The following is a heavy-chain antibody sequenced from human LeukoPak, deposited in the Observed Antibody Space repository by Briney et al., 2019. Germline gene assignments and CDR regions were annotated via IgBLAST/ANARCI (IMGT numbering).Heavy chain of an antibody. D-gene: IGHD2-2*01. CDR3: ASGNMKAEDTIVVVPAAPPYYYYGMDV. Sequence: GASVKVSCKASGGTFSSYAISWVRQAPGQGLEWMGRIIPILGIANYAQKFQGRVTMTADKSTSTANMELSSLRSEDTAVYYCASGNMKAEDTIVVVPAAPPYYYYGMDVWGQGTTVTVSS. J-gene: IGHJ6*02. V-gene: IGHV1-69*04. CDR1: GGTFSSYA. CDR2: IIPILGIA.